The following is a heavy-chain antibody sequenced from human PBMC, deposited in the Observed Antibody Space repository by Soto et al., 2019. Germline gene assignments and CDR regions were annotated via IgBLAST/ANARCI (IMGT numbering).Heavy chain of an antibody. J-gene: IGHJ5*02. CDR2: INHSGST. Sequence: QVQLQQWGAGLLKPSETLSLTCAVYGGSFSGYYWSWIRQPPGKGLGWIGEINHSGSTNYNPSLKSRVTISVDTSKNQFSLKLSSVTAADTAVYYCARGARGYSSSWYRGLNWFDPWGQGTLVTVSS. D-gene: IGHD6-13*01. CDR1: GGSFSGYY. CDR3: ARGARGYSSSWYRGLNWFDP. V-gene: IGHV4-34*01.